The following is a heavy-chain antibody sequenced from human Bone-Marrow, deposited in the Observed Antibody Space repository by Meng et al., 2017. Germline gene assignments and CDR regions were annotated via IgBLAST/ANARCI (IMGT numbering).Heavy chain of an antibody. CDR1: GVSLTDSD. J-gene: IGHJ3*02. CDR3: TIYTRDHN. CDR2: IRSKPKSYAG. D-gene: IGHD2-2*02. V-gene: IGHV3-73*01. Sequence: SLKISCAVSGVSLTDSDIHWDRQASGRGLEWVGRIRSKPKSYAGAYAAAVRGRFTISRDDSEDTAYLPMISLKAEDTAVYYCTIYTRDHNWGQGTMVTVSS.